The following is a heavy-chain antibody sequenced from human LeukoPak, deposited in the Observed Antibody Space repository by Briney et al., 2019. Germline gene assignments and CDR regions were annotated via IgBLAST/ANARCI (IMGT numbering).Heavy chain of an antibody. V-gene: IGHV3-48*02. J-gene: IGHJ5*02. CDR3: ARDISGSSLLDT. Sequence: GGSLSLSCAASGFTFSSYTMNWVRQAPGKGLEWVWYISSSSGTIYYADSAKGRFIIFSDNANNSLYLLMKSLRDEDTAGYYCARDISGSSLLDTWGEGALVSVSS. CDR2: ISSSSGTI. D-gene: IGHD1-26*01. CDR1: GFTFSSYT.